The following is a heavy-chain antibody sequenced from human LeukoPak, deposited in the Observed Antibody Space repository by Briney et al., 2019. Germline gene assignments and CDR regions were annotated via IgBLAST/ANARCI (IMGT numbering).Heavy chain of an antibody. CDR1: GGSISSYY. V-gene: IGHV4-4*07. Sequence: PSETLSLTCTVSGGSISSYYWSWIRQPAGKGLEWIGRIYTSGSTNYNPSLKSRVTMSVDTSKNQFSLKLSSVTAADTAVYYRAREIAVAGRGNWFDPWGQGTLVTVSS. J-gene: IGHJ5*02. CDR3: AREIAVAGRGNWFDP. D-gene: IGHD6-19*01. CDR2: IYTSGST.